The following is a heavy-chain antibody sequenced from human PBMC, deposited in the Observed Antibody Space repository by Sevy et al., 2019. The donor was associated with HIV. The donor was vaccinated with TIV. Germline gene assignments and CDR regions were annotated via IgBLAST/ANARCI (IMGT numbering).Heavy chain of an antibody. Sequence: GGSLRLSCVTSGFTFRTSGMHWVRQSPGKGLEWVAVISYDEAHKNYADSVKGRFSISKDNSKNTLYLQMSSLRTEDTAVYYCAKDYSAGITMVRGAYRARGDYFDYWGQGTPVTVSS. CDR3: AKDYSAGITMVRGAYRARGDYFDY. J-gene: IGHJ4*02. CDR1: GFTFRTSG. CDR2: ISYDEAHK. D-gene: IGHD3-10*01. V-gene: IGHV3-30*18.